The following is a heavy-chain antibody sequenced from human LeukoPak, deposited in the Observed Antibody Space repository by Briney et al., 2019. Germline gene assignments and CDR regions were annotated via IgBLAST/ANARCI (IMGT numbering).Heavy chain of an antibody. J-gene: IGHJ4*02. D-gene: IGHD5-12*01. CDR2: INANNGDT. V-gene: IGHV1-2*02. CDR3: ARDGSGWWLRLDRIFDY. CDR1: GYTFTGYY. Sequence: ASVKVSCKASGYTFTGYYIHWVRQAPGQGLEWMGWINANNGDTNYAQKFQCRVTMTRDTSISTAYIDLSRLRSDDTAVYYCARDGSGWWLRLDRIFDYWGQGTLVTVSS.